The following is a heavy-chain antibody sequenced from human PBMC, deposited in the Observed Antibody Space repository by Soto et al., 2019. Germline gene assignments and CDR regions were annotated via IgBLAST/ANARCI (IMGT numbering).Heavy chain of an antibody. CDR1: GFTVISHY. D-gene: IGHD2-15*01. CDR2: MYSGGST. J-gene: IGHJ6*02. CDR3: ARGGQVRGGMDV. V-gene: IGHV3-53*01. Sequence: PGGSLRLSCAASGFTVISHYMTWVRQAPGKGLEWVSFMYSGGSTYYADSVKGRFTISRDNSKNTLYLQMNSLRAEDTAVYYRARGGQVRGGMDVWGQGTTVTVSS.